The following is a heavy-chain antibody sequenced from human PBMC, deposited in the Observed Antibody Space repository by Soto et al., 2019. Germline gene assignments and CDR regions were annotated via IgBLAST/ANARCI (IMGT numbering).Heavy chain of an antibody. D-gene: IGHD6-13*01. V-gene: IGHV3-7*01. CDR1: GFTFSSYW. Sequence: EVQLVESGGGLVQPGGSLRLSCAASGFTFSSYWMSWVRHAPGKGLEWVANIKQDGSEKYYVDSVKGRFTISRDNAKNSLYLQMNSLRAADTAVYYCARDSVSGNSSSGYVRFYYYGMDVWGQGTTVTVSS. CDR2: IKQDGSEK. J-gene: IGHJ6*02. CDR3: ARDSVSGNSSSGYVRFYYYGMDV.